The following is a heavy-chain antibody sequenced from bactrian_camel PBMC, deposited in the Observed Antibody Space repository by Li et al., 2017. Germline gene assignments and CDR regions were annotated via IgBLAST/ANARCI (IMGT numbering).Heavy chain of an antibody. Sequence: VQLVESGGGSVQAGGSLRLSCAASGFTFSVKAMTWVRQAPGKGLEWVSTIRASGNTFYVDSVKGRFTISRDNAKNTVTLGLDSLKIEDMAMYYCATEVVPYYWGQGTQVTVS. D-gene: IGHD7*01. CDR2: IRASGNT. J-gene: IGHJ4*01. V-gene: IGHV3S40*01. CDR3: ATEVVPYY. CDR1: GFTFSVKA.